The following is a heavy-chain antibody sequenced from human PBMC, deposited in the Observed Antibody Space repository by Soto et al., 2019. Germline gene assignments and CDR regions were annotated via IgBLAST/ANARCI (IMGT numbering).Heavy chain of an antibody. D-gene: IGHD1-1*01. V-gene: IGHV4-30-4*01. Sequence: SETLSLTCTVSGGSISSGDYYWSWIRQPPGKGLEWIGYIYYSGSTYYNPSLKSRVTISVDTSKNQFSLKLSSVTAADTAVYYCARDGSDGNDDYGMDVWGQGTTVTVSS. J-gene: IGHJ6*02. CDR1: GGSISSGDYY. CDR2: IYYSGST. CDR3: ARDGSDGNDDYGMDV.